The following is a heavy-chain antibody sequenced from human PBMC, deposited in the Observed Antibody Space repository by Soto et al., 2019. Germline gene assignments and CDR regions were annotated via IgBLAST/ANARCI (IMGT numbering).Heavy chain of an antibody. CDR1: GGSFSGYY. CDR3: AGCPVTGIYYSMDV. Sequence: TSETLSLTCAVYGGSFSGYYWSWIRQHPGKGLEWIGNIYYTGSTHYDPSLKSRITISLDTSKNQISLKLSSVTAADTAVYYCAGCPVTGIYYSMDVWGQGTTVTVSS. D-gene: IGHD6-19*01. V-gene: IGHV4-34*09. J-gene: IGHJ6*02. CDR2: IYYTGST.